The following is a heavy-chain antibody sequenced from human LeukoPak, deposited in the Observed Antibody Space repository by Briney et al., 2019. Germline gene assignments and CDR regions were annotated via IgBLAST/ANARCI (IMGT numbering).Heavy chain of an antibody. CDR3: ARSPRHYYYYYGMDV. CDR2: ISAYNGNT. CDR1: GYTSTNYG. Sequence: ASVKVSCKASGYTSTNYGISWVRQAPGQGLEWMGWISAYNGNTNYAQKLQGRVTMTTDTSTSTAYMELRSLRSDDTAVYYCARSPRHYYYYYGMDVWGQGTTVTVSS. J-gene: IGHJ6*02. V-gene: IGHV1-18*01.